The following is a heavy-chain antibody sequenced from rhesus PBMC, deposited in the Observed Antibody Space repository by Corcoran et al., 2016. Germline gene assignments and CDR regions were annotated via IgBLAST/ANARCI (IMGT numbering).Heavy chain of an antibody. D-gene: IGHD4-4*01. J-gene: IGHJ6*01. CDR2: SGWSRDSP. CDR3: AREGGDYGSYVGLDS. Sequence: QVQLQESGPGLVKPSETLSLTCAVSGGSFSNYWWSWIRQPPGKGLGGSGDSGWSRDSPNYNPTPRRRVTISKDTSKNQFSLKLSSVTAADTAVYYCAREGGDYGSYVGLDSWGQGVVVTVSS. CDR1: GGSFSNYW. V-gene: IGHV4-165*01.